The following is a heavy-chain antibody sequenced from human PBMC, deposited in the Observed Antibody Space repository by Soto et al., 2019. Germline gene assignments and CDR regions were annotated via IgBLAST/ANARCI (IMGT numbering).Heavy chain of an antibody. J-gene: IGHJ4*02. CDR2: IYYSGST. D-gene: IGHD7-27*01. Sequence: QVQLQESGPGLVQPSETLSLTCTVSGGSISSYYWSWIRQPPGKGLELIGYIYYSGSTNYNTSLRSRVTLSVDTSKNQFSLKLSSVTAADTAVYYCARRWGTSFDFWGQGTLVTVSS. CDR1: GGSISSYY. CDR3: ARRWGTSFDF. V-gene: IGHV4-59*01.